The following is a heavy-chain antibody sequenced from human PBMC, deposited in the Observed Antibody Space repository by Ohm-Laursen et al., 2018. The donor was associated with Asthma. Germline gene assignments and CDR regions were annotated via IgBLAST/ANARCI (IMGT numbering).Heavy chain of an antibody. CDR3: ARSSSGLDY. J-gene: IGHJ4*02. D-gene: IGHD6-19*01. CDR1: GFTFSSYA. CDR2: ISYDGSNK. V-gene: IGHV3-30-3*01. Sequence: SSLRLSCTASGFTFSSYAMHWVRQAPGKGLEWVAVISYDGSNKYYADSVKGRFTISRDNSKNTLYLEMNSLRAEDTAVYYCARSSSGLDYWGQGTLVTVSS.